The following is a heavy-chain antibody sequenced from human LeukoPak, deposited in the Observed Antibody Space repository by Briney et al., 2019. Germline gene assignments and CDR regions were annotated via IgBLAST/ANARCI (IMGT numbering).Heavy chain of an antibody. CDR1: GYSSTSYW. J-gene: IGHJ4*02. CDR3: ARQGYCGGDCYRGFDY. V-gene: IGHV5-51*01. D-gene: IGHD2-21*02. Sequence: GESLKISCKGSGYSSTSYWIGWVRQMPGKGLEWMGIIYPGDSDTRYSPSFQGQVTISADKSISTAYLQWSSLKASDTAMYYCARQGYCGGDCYRGFDYWRQGTLVTVSS. CDR2: IYPGDSDT.